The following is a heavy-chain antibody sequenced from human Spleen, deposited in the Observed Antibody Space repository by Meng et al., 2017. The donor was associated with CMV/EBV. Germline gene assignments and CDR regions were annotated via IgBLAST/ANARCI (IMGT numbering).Heavy chain of an antibody. J-gene: IGHJ5*02. CDR3: ARVPESVGSSTDWFDP. V-gene: IGHV3-11*01. CDR2: ISYSGSTI. CDR1: FTLSDSY. D-gene: IGHD1-26*01. Sequence: FTLSDSYMSWLRQAPGQGLEWISYISYSGSTIYYADSVKGRFTISRDNTKNSLFLQMKSLRAEDTALYFCARVPESVGSSTDWFDPWGQGTLVTVSS.